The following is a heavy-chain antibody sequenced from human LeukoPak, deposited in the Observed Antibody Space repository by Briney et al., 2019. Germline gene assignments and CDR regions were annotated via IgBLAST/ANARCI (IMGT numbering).Heavy chain of an antibody. Sequence: GGSLRLSCAASGFTFRCYAMRWVRQAPRKGLEWVAIISYDGNNKYYADSVKGRFTISRDNSKNTLYLQMNSLRAEDTAVYYCASPSRGGWSHPQDYWGQGTLVTVSS. D-gene: IGHD6-19*01. V-gene: IGHV3-30*04. J-gene: IGHJ4*02. CDR3: ASPSRGGWSHPQDY. CDR2: ISYDGNNK. CDR1: GFTFRCYA.